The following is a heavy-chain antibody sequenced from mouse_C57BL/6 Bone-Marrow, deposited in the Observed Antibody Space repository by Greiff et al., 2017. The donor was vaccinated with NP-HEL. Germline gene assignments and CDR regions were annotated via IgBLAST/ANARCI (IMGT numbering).Heavy chain of an antibody. CDR3: ALYDYGSSPYAMDY. CDR1: GYTFTSYW. Sequence: VQLQQSGAELVKPGASVKLSCKASGYTFTSYWMHWVKQRPGQGLEWIGMIHPNSGSTNYNEKFKSKATLTVDKSSSTAYMQLSSLTSEDSAVYYCALYDYGSSPYAMDYWGQGTSVTVSS. J-gene: IGHJ4*01. CDR2: IHPNSGST. D-gene: IGHD1-1*01. V-gene: IGHV1-64*01.